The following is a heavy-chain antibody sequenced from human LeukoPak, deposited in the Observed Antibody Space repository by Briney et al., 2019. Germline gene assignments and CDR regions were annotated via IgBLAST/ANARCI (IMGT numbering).Heavy chain of an antibody. J-gene: IGHJ4*02. CDR2: IYTSGST. CDR3: ARGRVYYDILTGYYYFDY. D-gene: IGHD3-9*01. Sequence: PSETLSLTCTVSGGSISSGTYYWNWIRQPAGKGLEWIGRIYTSGSTNYNPSLKSRVTISVDTSKNQFSLKLSSVTAADTAVYYCARGRVYYDILTGYYYFDYWGQGTLVTVSS. CDR1: GGSISSGTYY. V-gene: IGHV4-61*02.